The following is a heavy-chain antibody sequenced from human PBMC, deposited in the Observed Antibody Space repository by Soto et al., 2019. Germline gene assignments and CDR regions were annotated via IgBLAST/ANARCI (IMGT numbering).Heavy chain of an antibody. CDR1: GFTFSSYA. CDR3: AKDPRVLRSFDWLLPPDGMDV. D-gene: IGHD3-9*01. J-gene: IGHJ6*02. Sequence: PXEFLSLSCAASGFTFSSYAMSWVRQAPGKGLEWVSAISGSGGSTYYADSVKGRFTISRDNSKNTLYLQMNSLRAEDTAVYYCAKDPRVLRSFDWLLPPDGMDVWGQGTTVTVS. V-gene: IGHV3-23*01. CDR2: ISGSGGST.